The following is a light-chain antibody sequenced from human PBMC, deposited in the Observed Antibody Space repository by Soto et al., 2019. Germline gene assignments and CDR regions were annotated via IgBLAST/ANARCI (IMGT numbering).Light chain of an antibody. CDR1: ESVSSN. J-gene: IGKJ2*01. CDR3: HQFNIWPYT. V-gene: IGKV3-15*01. Sequence: EIAMTQSPATLSVSPGERVTLSCRASESVSSNLAWYQQKPGQAPRLLIYTASTRATSIPARFSGSGSGTEFTLTISSLQSEDFAVYHCHQFNIWPYTFGQGTKLEI. CDR2: TAS.